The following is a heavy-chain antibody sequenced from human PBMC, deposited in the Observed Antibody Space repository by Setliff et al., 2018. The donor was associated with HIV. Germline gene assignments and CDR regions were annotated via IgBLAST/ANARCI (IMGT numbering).Heavy chain of an antibody. CDR1: GASISSYY. CDR2: IYSSGST. V-gene: IGHV4-59*08. D-gene: IGHD3-16*02. CDR3: ARHYRELLGDAFDI. Sequence: SETLSLTCTVSGASISSYYWSWIRQPPGKGLEWIGYIYSSGSTNYNPSLKSRLTISVDTSKNQFSLKLNSVTAADTAFYYCARHYRELLGDAFDIWGQGTLVTVSS. J-gene: IGHJ3*02.